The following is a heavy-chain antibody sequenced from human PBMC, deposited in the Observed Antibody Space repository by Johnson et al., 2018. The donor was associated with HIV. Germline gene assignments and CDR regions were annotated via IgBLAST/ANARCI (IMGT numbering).Heavy chain of an antibody. CDR2: IWYDGRNK. CDR1: GFTFSSYG. D-gene: IGHD1-26*01. Sequence: QVQLVESGGGVVQPGRSLRLSCAASGFTFSSYGVHWVRQAPGKGLEWVAVIWYDGRNKYYADSVKGRFTVSRDNSKNTLYLQMSSLRAGDTAVYYCARGRASWELYDAFEIWGQGTMVTVSS. CDR3: ARGRASWELYDAFEI. V-gene: IGHV3-33*01. J-gene: IGHJ3*02.